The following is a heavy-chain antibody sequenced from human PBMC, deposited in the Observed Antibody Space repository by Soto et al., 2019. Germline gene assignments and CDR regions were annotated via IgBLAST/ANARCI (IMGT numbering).Heavy chain of an antibody. Sequence: ASVKVSCKASGYTFTSYGISRVRQAPGQGLEWMGWISAYNGNTNYAQKLQGRVTMTTGTSTSTAYMELRSLRSDDTAVYYCARDMDSSSWRYYYYGMDVWGQGTTVTVS. CDR2: ISAYNGNT. CDR1: GYTFTSYG. CDR3: ARDMDSSSWRYYYYGMDV. V-gene: IGHV1-18*04. J-gene: IGHJ6*02. D-gene: IGHD6-13*01.